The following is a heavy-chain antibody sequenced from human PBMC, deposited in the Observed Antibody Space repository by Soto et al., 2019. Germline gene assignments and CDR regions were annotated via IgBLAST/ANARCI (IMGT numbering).Heavy chain of an antibody. J-gene: IGHJ6*02. CDR3: ARADYGDLYGMDV. CDR2: IYYSGST. V-gene: IGHV4-31*03. D-gene: IGHD4-17*01. Sequence: QVQLQESGPGLVKPSQTLSLTCTVSGGSISSGGYYWSWIRQHPGKGLEWIGYIYYSGSTYYNPSLKSRVTXSXDXAKNQFSLKLSSVTAADTAVYYCARADYGDLYGMDVWGQGTTVTVSS. CDR1: GGSISSGGYY.